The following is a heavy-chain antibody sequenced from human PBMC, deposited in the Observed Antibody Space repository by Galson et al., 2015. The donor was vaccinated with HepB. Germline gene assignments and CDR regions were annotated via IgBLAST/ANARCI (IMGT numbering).Heavy chain of an antibody. CDR1: GFTFSSYT. CDR3: TRIALSGSYWYFDY. J-gene: IGHJ4*02. Sequence: SLRLSCAASGFTFSSYTMNWVRQAPGTGLEWISYISTTSDNKISADSVKGRFIISRDNAKNLLYLQMNSLRAEDTAVYYCTRIALSGSYWYFDYWGQGSLVTVSS. V-gene: IGHV3-48*01. CDR2: ISTTSDNK. D-gene: IGHD1-26*01.